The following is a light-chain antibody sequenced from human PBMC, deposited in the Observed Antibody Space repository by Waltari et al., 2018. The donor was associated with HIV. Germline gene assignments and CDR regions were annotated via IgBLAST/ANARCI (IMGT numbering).Light chain of an antibody. J-gene: IGLJ2*01. CDR3: GTWDSSLSGVV. V-gene: IGLV1-51*01. CDR1: SSNIGKNF. CDR2: DNN. Sequence: QSVLTQPPSVSAAPGQKVTISCSGSSSNIGKNFVSWFKQLPGTAPKPLSYDNNKRPSGIPDRFSGSKSGTSATLGITGLQTGDEADYYCGTWDSSLSGVVFGGGTKLTVL.